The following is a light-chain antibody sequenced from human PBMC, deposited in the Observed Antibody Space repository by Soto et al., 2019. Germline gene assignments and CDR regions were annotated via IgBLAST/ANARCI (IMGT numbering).Light chain of an antibody. Sequence: EIVMTQSPATLSVTPGERATLSCRASQSVSSSYLAWYQQKPGQAPRLLIYGASTRATGIPARFSGSGSGTELTLTISCLQSEDFATYYCQQYYSYPLTFGGGTKVDIK. CDR2: GAS. V-gene: IGKV3-15*01. J-gene: IGKJ4*01. CDR1: QSVSSSY. CDR3: QQYYSYPLT.